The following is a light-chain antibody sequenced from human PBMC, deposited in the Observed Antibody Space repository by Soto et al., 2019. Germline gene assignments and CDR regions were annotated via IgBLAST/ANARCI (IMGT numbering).Light chain of an antibody. V-gene: IGKV1-5*03. J-gene: IGKJ2*01. CDR1: QTIDTW. CDR2: TVS. Sequence: DIQMTQSPSTLPASVGDRATITCRASQTIDTWLAWYQQIRGQAPNLISHTVSNLQSGVPSRFSGSGSGTEFPLSISSLSPEDFATYYCQQYNDYPYTFGRGTRLEI. CDR3: QQYNDYPYT.